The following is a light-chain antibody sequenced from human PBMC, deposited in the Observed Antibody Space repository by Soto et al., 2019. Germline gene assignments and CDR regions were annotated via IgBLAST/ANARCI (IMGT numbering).Light chain of an antibody. CDR2: GAS. CDR1: QSVSSSY. Sequence: EIVWTQSPVTLSLSPGERATLSCRASQSVSSSYLAWYQQKPGQAPRLLIYGASSRATGIPDRFSGSGSGTDFTLTISSLEPEDFAVYYCQQRNYWQVTFGQGTRLEIK. J-gene: IGKJ5*01. CDR3: QQRNYWQVT. V-gene: IGKV3D-20*02.